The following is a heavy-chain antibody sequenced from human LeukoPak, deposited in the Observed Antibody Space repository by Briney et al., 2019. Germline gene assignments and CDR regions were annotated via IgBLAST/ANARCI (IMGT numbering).Heavy chain of an antibody. V-gene: IGHV3-15*01. CDR1: GFIFSKAW. CDR3: ITGGPTYGFHSFDT. D-gene: IGHD3-10*01. J-gene: IGHJ3*02. Sequence: GGSLRLSCTASGFIFSKAWMSWVRQAPGKGLEWVGRIKAKSEGGTTDYAAPVKGRFAISRDDSSNTLYLEMNSLRMDDTALYYCITGGPTYGFHSFDTWGQGTTVAISS. CDR2: IKAKSEGGTT.